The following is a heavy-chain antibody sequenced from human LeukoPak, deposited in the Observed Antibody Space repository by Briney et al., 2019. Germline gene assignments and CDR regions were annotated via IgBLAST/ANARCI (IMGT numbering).Heavy chain of an antibody. CDR3: ARDPSSGWSNYYYYYMDV. V-gene: IGHV4-4*07. CDR2: IYTSGST. Sequence: PSETLSLTCTVSGGSISSYYWSWIRQPAGKGLEWIGRIYTSGSTNYNPSLKSRVTISGDKSKNQFSLKLSSVTAADTAVYYCARDPSSGWSNYYYYYMDVWGKGTTVTVSS. J-gene: IGHJ6*03. D-gene: IGHD6-19*01. CDR1: GGSISSYY.